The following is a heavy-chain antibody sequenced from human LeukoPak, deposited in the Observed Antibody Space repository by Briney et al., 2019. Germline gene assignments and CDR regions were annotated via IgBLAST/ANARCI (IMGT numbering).Heavy chain of an antibody. J-gene: IGHJ4*02. V-gene: IGHV4-61*01. D-gene: IGHD3-9*01. CDR3: ASSLWTYDILTGYGY. Sequence: SETLSLTCTVSGGSVSSGSYYWSWIRQPPGKGLEGIGYIYYSGSTNYNPSLKSRVTISVDTSKNQFSLKLSSVTAADTAVYYCASSLWTYDILTGYGYWGQGTLVTVSS. CDR1: GGSVSSGSYY. CDR2: IYYSGST.